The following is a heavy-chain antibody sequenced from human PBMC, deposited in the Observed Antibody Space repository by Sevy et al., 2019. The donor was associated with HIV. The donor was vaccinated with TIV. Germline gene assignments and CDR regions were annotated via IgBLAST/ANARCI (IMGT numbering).Heavy chain of an antibody. V-gene: IGHV3-7*04. D-gene: IGHD3-10*01. CDR2: ISPEGSRI. CDR3: AKDRGWNTFDY. CDR1: GFGFSGTW. Sequence: GGSLRLSCAASGFGFSGTWMNWVRQAPGKGLEWVAIISPEGSRIDYADSVKGRLIISRDNANSSVSLQMNSLRVEDMGVYYCAKDRGWNTFDYWGQGALVTVSA. J-gene: IGHJ4*02.